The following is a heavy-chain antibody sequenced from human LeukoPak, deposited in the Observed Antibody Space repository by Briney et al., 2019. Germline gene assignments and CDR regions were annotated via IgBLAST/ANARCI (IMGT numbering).Heavy chain of an antibody. V-gene: IGHV1-8*01. CDR3: ARGTTRKYGDFDY. Sequence: GASVMVSCKASGYTFSNYDINWVRQVTGQGLEWMGRMNPDSGNTGYAQRFQGRVTLTRNPSISAAYMEVSSLRSEDTAVYFCARGTTRKYGDFDYWGQGTLVTVSS. J-gene: IGHJ4*02. D-gene: IGHD1-26*01. CDR2: MNPDSGNT. CDR1: GYTFSNYD.